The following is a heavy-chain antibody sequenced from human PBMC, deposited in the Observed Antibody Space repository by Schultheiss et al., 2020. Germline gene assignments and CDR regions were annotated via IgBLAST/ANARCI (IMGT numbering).Heavy chain of an antibody. V-gene: IGHV2-70*11. J-gene: IGHJ6*02. CDR2: IDWDDDK. CDR1: GFSLSTSGMC. Sequence: QTLSLTCTFSGFSLSTSGMCVSWIRQPPGKALEWLARIDWDDDKYYSTSLKTRLTISKDTSKNQVVLTMTNMDPVDTATYYCARIRSRGLGPTGYYYGMDVWGQGTKVTV. D-gene: IGHD3-16*01. CDR3: ARIRSRGLGPTGYYYGMDV.